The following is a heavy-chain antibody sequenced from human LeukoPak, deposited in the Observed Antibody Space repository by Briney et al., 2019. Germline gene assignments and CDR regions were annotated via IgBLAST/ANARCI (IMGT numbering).Heavy chain of an antibody. CDR2: IYYSGST. Sequence: SQTLSLTCTVSGGSISSSSYYWGWIRQPPGKGLEWIGSIYYSGSTYYNPSLKSRVTISVDTSKNQFSLKLSSVTAADTAVYYCARGSLWFGELLPLFDYWGQGTLVTVSS. J-gene: IGHJ4*02. V-gene: IGHV4-39*07. CDR3: ARGSLWFGELLPLFDY. D-gene: IGHD3-10*01. CDR1: GGSISSSSYY.